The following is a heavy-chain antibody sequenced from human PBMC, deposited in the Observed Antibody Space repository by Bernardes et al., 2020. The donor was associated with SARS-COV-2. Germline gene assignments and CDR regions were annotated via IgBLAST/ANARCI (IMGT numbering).Heavy chain of an antibody. J-gene: IGHJ4*02. CDR3: ARDPYDYTWGSYRHFDY. D-gene: IGHD3-16*02. CDR2: MSSSSSYI. Sequence: VGSLRLSCAASGFNFNYRGMHWVRQAPGKGLEWVSSMSSSSSYIYYADSVRGRFTISRDNAKNSLYLQMNSLRAEDTAVYYCARDPYDYTWGSYRHFDYWGQGALVTVSS. V-gene: IGHV3-21*01. CDR1: GFNFNYRG.